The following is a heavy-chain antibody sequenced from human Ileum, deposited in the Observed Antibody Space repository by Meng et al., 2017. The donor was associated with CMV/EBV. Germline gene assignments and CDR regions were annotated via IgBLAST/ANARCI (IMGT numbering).Heavy chain of an antibody. Sequence: QLPLKESGPTPVKPTQTLTLTCSFSGFSPSTSGEGVGWIRQPPGKALEWLALIYRGDDKRYSPSLNSRLTIAKDTSKNEVVLTLTNMGPIDTGTYYCAHFVGGYYPSRPDYWGQGTLVTVSS. J-gene: IGHJ4*02. D-gene: IGHD1-26*01. V-gene: IGHV2-5*02. CDR2: IYRGDDK. CDR3: AHFVGGYYPSRPDY. CDR1: GFSPSTSGEG.